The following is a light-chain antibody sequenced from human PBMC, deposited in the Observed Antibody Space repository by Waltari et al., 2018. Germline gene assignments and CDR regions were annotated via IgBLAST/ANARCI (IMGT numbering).Light chain of an antibody. CDR1: SSDVGGYNY. CDR3: CSVTSRSTWV. V-gene: IGLV2-14*01. Sequence: QSALTQPASVSGSPGQSITISCPGTSSDVGGYNYVSWYQQHPGKVPNLLIFDVRNRPSGVSNRFSGSKSGNTASLTISGLQAEDESDYYCCSVTSRSTWVFGGGTKLTVL. CDR2: DVR. J-gene: IGLJ3*02.